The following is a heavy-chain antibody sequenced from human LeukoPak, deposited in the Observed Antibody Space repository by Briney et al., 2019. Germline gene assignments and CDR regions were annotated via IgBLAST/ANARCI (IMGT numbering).Heavy chain of an antibody. D-gene: IGHD3-10*01. CDR2: IYYSGST. J-gene: IGHJ3*02. CDR3: ARHRWELNAFDI. CDR1: GDSISNYY. V-gene: IGHV4-59*08. Sequence: PSETLSLTCTVSGDSISNYYWSWIRQPPGKGLEWIGYIYYSGSTNYNPSLKSRVTISVDTSKNQFSLILSSVTAADTAVYYCARHRWELNAFDIWGQGTMVTVSS.